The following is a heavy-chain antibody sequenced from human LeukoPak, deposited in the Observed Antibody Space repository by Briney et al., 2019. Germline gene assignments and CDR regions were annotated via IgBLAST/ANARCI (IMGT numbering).Heavy chain of an antibody. Sequence: PGGSLRLSCAASGFTFSSYAMSWVRQAPGKGLEWVSAISGSGGSTYYADSVKGRFTISRDNSKNTLYLQMNSLRAEDTAVYYCAKWGIVVVPAAMPYDYWGQGTLVTVSS. V-gene: IGHV3-23*01. CDR3: AKWGIVVVPAAMPYDY. CDR1: GFTFSSYA. CDR2: ISGSGGST. J-gene: IGHJ4*02. D-gene: IGHD2-2*01.